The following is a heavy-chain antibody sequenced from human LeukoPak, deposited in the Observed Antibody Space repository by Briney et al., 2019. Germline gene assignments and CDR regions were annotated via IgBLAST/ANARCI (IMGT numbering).Heavy chain of an antibody. CDR3: ARDFVTAPDYTGDY. D-gene: IGHD4-11*01. J-gene: IGHJ4*02. CDR2: ISGSGSTI. V-gene: IGHV3-48*04. CDR1: GFTFSSYA. Sequence: GGSLRLSCVASGFTFSSYAMSWVRQAPGKGLEWVSYISGSGSTIYYADSVKGRFTISRDNAKNSLYLQMNSLRAEDTAVYYCARDFVTAPDYTGDYWGQGTLVTVSS.